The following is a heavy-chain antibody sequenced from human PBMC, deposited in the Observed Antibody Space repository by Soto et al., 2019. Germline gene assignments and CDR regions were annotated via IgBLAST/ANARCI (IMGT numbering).Heavy chain of an antibody. CDR3: XXXXXXXTWFVGIYYYFGVDV. CDR1: GFTLSSYN. D-gene: IGHD3-10*01. CDR2: ISGSSDTI. J-gene: IGHJ6*02. Sequence: EVQLVESGGGLVQPGGSLRLSCAASGFTLSSYNMNWVRQAPGKGLEWVSYISGSSDTIYYADSVKGRFTISRDNAKNSLXXXXXXXXXXXXXXXXXXXXXXXXTWFVGIYYYFGVDVWGQGTTVTVSS. V-gene: IGHV3-48*01.